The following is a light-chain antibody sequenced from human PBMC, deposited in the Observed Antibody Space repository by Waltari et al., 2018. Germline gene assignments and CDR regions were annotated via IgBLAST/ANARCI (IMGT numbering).Light chain of an antibody. CDR1: QSISSW. CDR3: QQYNSYSAT. Sequence: DIPMTQSPSTLSASVGARVTITCRASQSISSWLAWYQQKPGKAPKLLIYKASSLESGVPSRFSGSGSGTEFTLTISSLQPDDFATYYCQQYNSYSATFGQGTRLEIK. J-gene: IGKJ5*01. V-gene: IGKV1-5*03. CDR2: KAS.